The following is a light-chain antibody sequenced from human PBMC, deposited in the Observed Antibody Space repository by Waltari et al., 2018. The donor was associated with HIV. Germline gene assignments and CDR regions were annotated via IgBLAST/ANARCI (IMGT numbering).Light chain of an antibody. J-gene: IGKJ3*01. CDR3: LQTYGSPLT. CDR1: QSVDVY. CDR2: ASS. Sequence: DIQMTQSPSSLSASVGDTVTITCRASQSVDVYVNWYQHKPGKAPKLLIFASSSLQSGVPSRFSGSVSGAEFTLSISSVQPEDFATYYCLQTYGSPLTFGPGTTLEVK. V-gene: IGKV1-39*01.